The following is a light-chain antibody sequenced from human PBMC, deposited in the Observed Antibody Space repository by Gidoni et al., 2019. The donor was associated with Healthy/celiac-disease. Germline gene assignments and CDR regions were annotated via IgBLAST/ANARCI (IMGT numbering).Light chain of an antibody. CDR3: QQYNNWPPYT. CDR1: QSVSSN. Sequence: EIVITQPLATLSVSPGERATLSCRASQSVSSNLAWYQQKPGQAPRLLIYGASTRATGIPARFSGSGSGTEFTLTISSLQSEDFAVYYCQQYNNWPPYTFGQGTKLEIK. CDR2: GAS. J-gene: IGKJ2*01. V-gene: IGKV3-15*01.